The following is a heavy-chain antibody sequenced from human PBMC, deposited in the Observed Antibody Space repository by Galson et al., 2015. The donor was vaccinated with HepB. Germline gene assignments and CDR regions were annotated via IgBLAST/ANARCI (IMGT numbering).Heavy chain of an antibody. CDR3: AREGWIQLWSLYYYYYGMDV. Sequence: SLRLSCAASGFTFSSYWMSWVRQAPGKGLEWVANIKQDGSEKYYVDSVKGRFTISRDNAKNSLYLQMNSLRAEDTAVYYCAREGWIQLWSLYYYYYGMDVWGQGTTVTVSS. CDR1: GFTFSSYW. V-gene: IGHV3-7*03. D-gene: IGHD5-18*01. J-gene: IGHJ6*02. CDR2: IKQDGSEK.